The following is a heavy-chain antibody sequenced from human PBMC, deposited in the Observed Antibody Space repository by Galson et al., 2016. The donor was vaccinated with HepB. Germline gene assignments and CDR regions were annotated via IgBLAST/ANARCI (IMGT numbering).Heavy chain of an antibody. Sequence: SLRLSCAASGFTFSDYWMDWVRQAPGKGLEWVANINTDGNDKNYVDSVKGRFTISRDNSRNSLYLQMSALRVEDTAVYYCARDKGVAVALRWFEYWGQGTLVTVSS. CDR3: ARDKGVAVALRWFEY. V-gene: IGHV3-7*03. D-gene: IGHD6-19*01. CDR2: INTDGNDK. CDR1: GFTFSDYW. J-gene: IGHJ5*01.